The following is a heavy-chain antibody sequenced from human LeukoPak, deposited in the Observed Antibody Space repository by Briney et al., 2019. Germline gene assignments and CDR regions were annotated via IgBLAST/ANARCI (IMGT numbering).Heavy chain of an antibody. CDR2: INPNSGGT. D-gene: IGHD3-10*01. Sequence: ASVKVSCKASGYTFTGYYMHWVRRAPAHGLEWMGRINPNSGGTNYAQKFQSRVTMTRDTSISTAYMELSRLRSDDTAVYYCARVRYGSGSYYFDYWGQGTLVTVSS. CDR1: GYTFTGYY. CDR3: ARVRYGSGSYYFDY. J-gene: IGHJ4*02. V-gene: IGHV1-2*06.